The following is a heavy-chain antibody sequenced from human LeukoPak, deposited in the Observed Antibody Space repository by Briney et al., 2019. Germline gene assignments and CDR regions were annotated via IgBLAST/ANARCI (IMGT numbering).Heavy chain of an antibody. CDR3: ARAVRGVIRT. Sequence: GGSLRLSCAASGFTFSSYEMNWVRQAPGKGLEWVSYISSSGRTIYCAGSVKGRFTISRDNAKTSLDLQMNSLRAEDTAVYYCARAVRGVIRTWGQGTLVTVSS. V-gene: IGHV3-48*03. CDR2: ISSSGRTI. J-gene: IGHJ5*02. D-gene: IGHD3-10*01. CDR1: GFTFSSYE.